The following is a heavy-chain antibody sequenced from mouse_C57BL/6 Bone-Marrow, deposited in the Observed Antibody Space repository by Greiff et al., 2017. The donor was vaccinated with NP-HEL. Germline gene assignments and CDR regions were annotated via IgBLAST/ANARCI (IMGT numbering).Heavy chain of an antibody. Sequence: QVQLKESGAELVRPGASVTLSCKASGYTFTDYEMHWVKQTPVHGLEWIGAIDPETGGTAYNQKFKGKAILTADKSSSTAYMELRSLTSEDSAVYYCTRGHSIYSFAYWGQGTLVTVSA. D-gene: IGHD2-1*01. V-gene: IGHV1-15*01. CDR1: GYTFTDYE. CDR3: TRGHSIYSFAY. J-gene: IGHJ3*01. CDR2: IDPETGGT.